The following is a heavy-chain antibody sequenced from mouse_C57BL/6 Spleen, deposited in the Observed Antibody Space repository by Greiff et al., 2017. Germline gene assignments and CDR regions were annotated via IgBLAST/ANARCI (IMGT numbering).Heavy chain of an antibody. CDR2: IYPGSGST. J-gene: IGHJ3*01. CDR3: ARGEVSYDYDWFAY. D-gene: IGHD2-4*01. CDR1: GYTFTSYW. V-gene: IGHV1-55*01. Sequence: VQLQQSGAELVKPGASVKMSCKASGYTFTSYWITWVKQRPGQGLEWIGDIYPGSGSTNYNEKFKSKATLTVDTSASTAYMQRSSLTSEDSAVYYCARGEVSYDYDWFAYWGQGTLVTVSA.